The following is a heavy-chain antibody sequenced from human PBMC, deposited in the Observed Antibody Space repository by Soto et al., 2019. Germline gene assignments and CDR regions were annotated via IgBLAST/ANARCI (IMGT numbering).Heavy chain of an antibody. CDR1: GGTFSSYV. CDR3: ALRPYSRSSLLHGYYCYTMDV. Sequence: QVQLVQSGAEVKKPGSSVKVSCKASGGTFSSYVISWVRQAPGQGLEWMGGIIPIFGTTNYAQKFQDRVTITADESTTTAYMELSSLRSEDTAVYYCALRPYSRSSLLHGYYCYTMDVGGQGTTVTVAS. D-gene: IGHD6-6*01. V-gene: IGHV1-69*12. CDR2: IIPIFGTT. J-gene: IGHJ6*02.